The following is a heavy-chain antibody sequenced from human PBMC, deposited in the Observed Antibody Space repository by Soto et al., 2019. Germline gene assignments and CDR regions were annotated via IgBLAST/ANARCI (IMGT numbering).Heavy chain of an antibody. D-gene: IGHD6-6*01. CDR3: ARRGPSDYYYYGMDV. CDR1: GYSFTSYW. Sequence: GESLKISCKGSGYSFTSYWISWVRQMPGKGLEWMGRIDPSGSYTNYSPSFQGHVTISADKSISTAYLQWSSLKASDTAMYYCARRGPSDYYYYGMDVWGQGTTVTVSS. J-gene: IGHJ6*02. V-gene: IGHV5-10-1*01. CDR2: IDPSGSYT.